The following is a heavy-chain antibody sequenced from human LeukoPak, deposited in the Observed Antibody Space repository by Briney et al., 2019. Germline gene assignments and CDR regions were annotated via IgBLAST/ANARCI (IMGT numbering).Heavy chain of an antibody. J-gene: IGHJ4*02. Sequence: QPGGSLRLSCAASGFTLSRYGMHWVRQAPGKGLDWAAFIRYDGSNKYYADSVKGRFTISRDNSKDTLYLQMNSLRAEDTAVYYCAKDRSEIVVTGVFDYWGQGTLVTVSS. D-gene: IGHD3-22*01. V-gene: IGHV3-30*02. CDR2: IRYDGSNK. CDR1: GFTLSRYG. CDR3: AKDRSEIVVTGVFDY.